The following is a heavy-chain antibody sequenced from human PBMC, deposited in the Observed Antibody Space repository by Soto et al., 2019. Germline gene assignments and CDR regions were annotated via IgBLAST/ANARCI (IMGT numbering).Heavy chain of an antibody. Sequence: SETLSLTCAVSGYSISSGYYWGWIRQPPGKGLEWIGSIYHSGSTYYNPSLKSRVTISVDTSKNQFSLKLSSVTAADTPVYYCARVRVGYDFWSGYYSDYWGQGTLVTVSS. CDR2: IYHSGST. J-gene: IGHJ4*02. CDR3: ARVRVGYDFWSGYYSDY. D-gene: IGHD3-3*01. V-gene: IGHV4-38-2*01. CDR1: GYSISSGYY.